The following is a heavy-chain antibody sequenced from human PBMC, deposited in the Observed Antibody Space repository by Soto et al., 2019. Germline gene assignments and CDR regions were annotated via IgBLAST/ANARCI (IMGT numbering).Heavy chain of an antibody. CDR1: GGSISNNNW. CDR2: IYHSGST. J-gene: IGHJ4*02. CDR3: ASYSSGSSDPRLDY. Sequence: PSETLSLTCAVSGGSISNNNWWTWVRQPPGKGLEWIGEIYHSGSTNYNPSLKSRVTISVDKSKNQFSLRLNSVTAADTAVYYCASYSSGSSDPRLDYWGQGTQVTVSS. V-gene: IGHV4-4*02. D-gene: IGHD6-19*01.